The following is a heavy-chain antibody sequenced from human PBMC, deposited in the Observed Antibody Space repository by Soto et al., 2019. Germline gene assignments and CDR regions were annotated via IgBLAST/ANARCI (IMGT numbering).Heavy chain of an antibody. Sequence: GGSLRLSCVASGVTFSSYAMSWVRQAPGKGLEWVSVIYSGGSTYYADSVKGRFTISRDNSKNTLYLQMNSLRAEDTAVYYCATLLPWPPNHSSVTKSYYYYGMDVWGQGTTVSVS. V-gene: IGHV3-53*01. J-gene: IGHJ6*02. CDR3: ATLLPWPPNHSSVTKSYYYYGMDV. CDR1: GVTFSSYA. D-gene: IGHD1-26*01. CDR2: IYSGGST.